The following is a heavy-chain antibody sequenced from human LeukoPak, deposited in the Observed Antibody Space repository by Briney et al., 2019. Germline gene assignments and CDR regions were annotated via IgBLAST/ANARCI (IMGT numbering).Heavy chain of an antibody. Sequence: ASVKVSCKASGYTFTSYGISWVRQAPGQGLEWMGWISAYNGNTNYAQKLQGRVTMTTDTSTSTAYMELRSLRSDDTAVYYCARDGQYYDILTGHDYWGQGTLVTVSS. CDR3: ARDGQYYDILTGHDY. J-gene: IGHJ4*02. CDR2: ISAYNGNT. V-gene: IGHV1-18*01. CDR1: GYTFTSYG. D-gene: IGHD3-9*01.